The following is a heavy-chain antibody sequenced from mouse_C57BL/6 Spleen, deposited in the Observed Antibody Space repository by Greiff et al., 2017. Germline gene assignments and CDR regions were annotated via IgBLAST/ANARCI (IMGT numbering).Heavy chain of an antibody. V-gene: IGHV14-1*01. J-gene: IGHJ3*01. D-gene: IGHD6-1*01. Sequence: VQLQQSGAELVRPGASVKLSCTASGFTFNDYCMNWVKQRPEQGLEWIGRIAPGDGGTEYDAKLQGKATMTGDTSSSTAYLQRSSLTSEDTAVYFCTHGGSASPFAYWGQGTLVTVSA. CDR3: THGGSASPFAY. CDR2: IAPGDGGT. CDR1: GFTFNDYC.